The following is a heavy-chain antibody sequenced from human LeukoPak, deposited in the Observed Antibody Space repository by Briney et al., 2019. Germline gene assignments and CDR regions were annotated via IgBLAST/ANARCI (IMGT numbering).Heavy chain of an antibody. CDR2: INHSGST. CDR3: ARGTGWGQLPYYYYGMDV. V-gene: IGHV4-34*01. Sequence: SETLSLTCAVYGGSFSGYYWSWIRQPPGKGLEWIGEINHSGSTNNNPSLKSRVTISVDTSKNQFSLKLSSVTAADTAVYYCARGTGWGQLPYYYYGMDVWGQGTTVTVSS. CDR1: GGSFSGYY. D-gene: IGHD2-2*01. J-gene: IGHJ6*02.